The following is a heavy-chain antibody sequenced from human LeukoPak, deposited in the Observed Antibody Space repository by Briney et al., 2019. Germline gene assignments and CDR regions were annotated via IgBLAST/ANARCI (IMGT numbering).Heavy chain of an antibody. J-gene: IGHJ4*02. CDR1: GFIFTPYA. CDR3: VRYTDSSYPD. Sequence: GGSLRLSCSASGFIFTPYAMHWVRQAPGKGLEYVSAISSDGGGTYYTDSVKGRFTISRDNSKSTLYLQMSSLRPEDTAVYYCVRYTDSSYPDWGQGNLVTVSS. V-gene: IGHV3-64D*06. D-gene: IGHD1-14*01. CDR2: ISSDGGGT.